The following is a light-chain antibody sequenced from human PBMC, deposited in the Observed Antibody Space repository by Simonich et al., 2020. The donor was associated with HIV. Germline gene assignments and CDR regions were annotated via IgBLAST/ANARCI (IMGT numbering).Light chain of an antibody. CDR2: GAS. V-gene: IGKV3-20*01. CDR3: QQYGSSPLT. Sequence: EIVLTQSPGTLSLSPGETATLSYRASQSVRNNYLTGYQQKPGQPPSLLIYGASSRATGIPDRFSGSGSGTDFILTISRLEPEDFAVYYCQQYGSSPLTFGGGTKVEIK. J-gene: IGKJ4*01. CDR1: QSVRNNY.